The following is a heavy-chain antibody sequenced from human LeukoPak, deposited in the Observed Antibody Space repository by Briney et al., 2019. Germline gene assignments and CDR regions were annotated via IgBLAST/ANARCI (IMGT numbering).Heavy chain of an antibody. CDR3: ARDSSSDGFPFDY. CDR1: GFTFSSYS. Sequence: GGSLRLSCAASGFTFSSYSMNWVRQAPGKGLEWVSSISSSSSYIYYADSVKGRFTISRDNAKNSLYLQMNSLRDEDTAVYYCARDSSSDGFPFDYWGQGTLVTVSS. CDR2: ISSSSSYI. D-gene: IGHD6-6*01. J-gene: IGHJ4*02. V-gene: IGHV3-21*01.